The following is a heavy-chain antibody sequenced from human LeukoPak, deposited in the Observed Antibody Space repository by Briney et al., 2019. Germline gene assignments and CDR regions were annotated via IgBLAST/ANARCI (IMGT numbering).Heavy chain of an antibody. CDR2: ISSSSSYI. CDR1: GFTFSSYS. D-gene: IGHD6-19*01. Sequence: GGSLRLSCAASGFTFSSYSMNWVRQAPGKGLEWVSSISSSSSYIYYADSVKGRFTISRDKAKNSLYLQMNRLRAEDTALYYCARDLGYSSYDYWGQGTLVTVSS. V-gene: IGHV3-21*01. CDR3: ARDLGYSSYDY. J-gene: IGHJ4*02.